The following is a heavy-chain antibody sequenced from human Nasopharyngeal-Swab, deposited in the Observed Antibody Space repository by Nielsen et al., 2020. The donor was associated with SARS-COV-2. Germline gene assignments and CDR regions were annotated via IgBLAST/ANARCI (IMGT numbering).Heavy chain of an antibody. CDR3: AKSLGQLLEWFTYDILTGYYSDAFDI. CDR2: ISDGGGST. CDR1: GFTFSYYA. D-gene: IGHD3-9*01. V-gene: IGHV3-23*01. J-gene: IGHJ3*02. Sequence: GGSLRLSCADTGFTFSYYAMNWVRQAPGKGLEWVSGISDGGGSTSYADSAKGRFTISRDNSKKTLYLQMNSLTAEDTAVYYCAKSLGQLLEWFTYDILTGYYSDAFDIWGQGTMVTVSS.